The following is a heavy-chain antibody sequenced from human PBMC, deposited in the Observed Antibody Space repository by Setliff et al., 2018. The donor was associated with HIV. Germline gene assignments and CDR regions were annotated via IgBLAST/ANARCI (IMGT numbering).Heavy chain of an antibody. CDR2: IYYSGGT. V-gene: IGHV4-59*12. D-gene: IGHD5-18*01. J-gene: IGHJ2*01. CDR3: ARRAYSPGPFWYFDI. Sequence: KPSETLSLTCTVSGSSISNNFWSWIRQPPGKGLEWIGYIYYSGGTNYNSHPSLKSRVTILVDPSKNQFSLRLSSVTAADTAIYYCARRAYSPGPFWYFDIWGRGTLVTVSS. CDR1: GSSISNNF.